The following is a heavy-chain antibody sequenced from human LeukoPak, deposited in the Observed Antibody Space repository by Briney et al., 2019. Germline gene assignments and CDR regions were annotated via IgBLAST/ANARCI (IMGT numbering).Heavy chain of an antibody. J-gene: IGHJ4*02. V-gene: IGHV3-9*01. Sequence: GGSLRLSCAASGFTFDDYAMHWVRQAPGKGLEWVSGISWNSGSIGYADSVKGRFTISRDNAKNSLYLQMNSLRAEDTALYYCAKDSEQWLETFDYWGQGPLVTVSS. CDR2: ISWNSGSI. D-gene: IGHD6-19*01. CDR1: GFTFDDYA. CDR3: AKDSEQWLETFDY.